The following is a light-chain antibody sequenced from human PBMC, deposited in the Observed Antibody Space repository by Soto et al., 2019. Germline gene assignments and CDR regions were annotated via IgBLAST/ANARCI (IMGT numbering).Light chain of an antibody. J-gene: IGKJ2*01. CDR3: QQYHNWPPYT. CDR1: QSVSSN. V-gene: IGKV3-15*01. Sequence: VMTQSPGTLSVSPGERATLSCRASQSVSSNLAWYQQKPGQAPRLLIYDASTRATGIPARFSGSGSGTAFTLTISSLQSEDFAVYYCQQYHNWPPYTFGQGTKLEI. CDR2: DAS.